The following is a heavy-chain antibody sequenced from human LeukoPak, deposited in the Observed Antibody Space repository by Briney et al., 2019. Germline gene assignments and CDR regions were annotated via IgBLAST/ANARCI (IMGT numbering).Heavy chain of an antibody. D-gene: IGHD4-11*01. CDR2: ISANNGNT. CDR3: ARTVSNFWWFHP. CDR1: GYTFTSYG. J-gene: IGHJ5*02. Sequence: GAAVEVSCKASGYTFTSYGISWVRQAPGQGLERMGCISANNGNTSYAQNLPGRVTMTTDTSTNTAYMELRRLRSDDTAVYYCARTVSNFWWFHPWGQGTLVPVSS. V-gene: IGHV1-18*01.